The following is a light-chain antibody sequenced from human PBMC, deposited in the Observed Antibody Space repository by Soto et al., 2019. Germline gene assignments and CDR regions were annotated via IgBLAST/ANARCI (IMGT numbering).Light chain of an antibody. J-gene: IGKJ5*01. CDR2: DAS. V-gene: IGKV3-11*01. CDR1: QSVSSY. Sequence: EIVLTQSPVTLSLSPGERATLSCRASQSVSSYLAWYQQRPGQAPRLLIYDASNRATGIPARFSGSGSGTDFTLPISSLEPEDFAVYYCQQRGNWPPFTFGQGTRLEIK. CDR3: QQRGNWPPFT.